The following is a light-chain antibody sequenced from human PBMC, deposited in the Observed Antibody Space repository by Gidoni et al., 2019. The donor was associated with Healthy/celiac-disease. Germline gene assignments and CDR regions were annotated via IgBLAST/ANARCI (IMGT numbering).Light chain of an antibody. V-gene: IGKV3-11*01. CDR2: DAS. Sequence: TQYPATLSLSPGERATLSCRASQSVSSYLAWYQQKPGQAPRLLIYDASNRATGIPARFSGSGSGTDFTLTISSLEPEDFAVYYCQQRSNWPLFTFGPGTKVDIK. CDR1: QSVSSY. CDR3: QQRSNWPLFT. J-gene: IGKJ3*01.